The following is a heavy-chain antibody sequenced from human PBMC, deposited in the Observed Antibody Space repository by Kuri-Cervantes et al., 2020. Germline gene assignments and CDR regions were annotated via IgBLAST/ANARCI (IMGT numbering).Heavy chain of an antibody. V-gene: IGHV3-48*01. CDR2: ISSGSSTI. D-gene: IGHD3-22*01. J-gene: IGHJ4*02. Sequence: GESLKISCTASGFTFSSYNMNWVRQAPGKGLEWVSYISSGSSTIYYADSVQGRFTISRDNAKNLLYLQMNSLRAEDTAVYYCARGLGTYYYDTRGPLWGQGALVTVSS. CDR1: GFTFSSYN. CDR3: ARGLGTYYYDTRGPL.